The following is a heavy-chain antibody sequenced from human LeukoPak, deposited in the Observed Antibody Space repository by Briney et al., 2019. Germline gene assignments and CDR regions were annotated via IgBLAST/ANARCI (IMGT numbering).Heavy chain of an antibody. CDR3: ARLRADCSRTSCYRADFDY. J-gene: IGHJ4*02. CDR2: IYYSGST. V-gene: IGHV4-38-2*02. D-gene: IGHD2-2*01. Sequence: SQTPSLTCTVSGYSTTTVYNWGWIRQPPGKGLEWSGYIYYSGSTNYNPSLKSRVTILVDTSKSQFSLKLSSVTAADTAVYYCARLRADCSRTSCYRADFDYWGQGTLVTVSS. CDR1: GYSTTTVYN.